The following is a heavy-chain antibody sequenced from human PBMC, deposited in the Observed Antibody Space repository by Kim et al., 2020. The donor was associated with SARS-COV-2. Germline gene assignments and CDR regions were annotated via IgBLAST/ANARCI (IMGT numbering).Heavy chain of an antibody. CDR3: ARDSTTMYCSSTSCYILGYYYYYGMDV. CDR2: INTNTGNP. D-gene: IGHD2-2*02. Sequence: RNWVRQAPGQGLEWMGWINTNTGNPTYAQGFTGRFVFSLDTSVSTAYLQISSLKAEDTAVYYCARDSTTMYCSSTSCYILGYYYYYGMDV. V-gene: IGHV7-4-1*02. J-gene: IGHJ6*01.